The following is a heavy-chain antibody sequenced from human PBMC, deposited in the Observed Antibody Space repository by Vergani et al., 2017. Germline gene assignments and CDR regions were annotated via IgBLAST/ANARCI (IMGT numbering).Heavy chain of an antibody. CDR1: GFTFSSYA. CDR3: AKARDPNCKGGNCYSYFYCLYL. J-gene: IGHJ6*04. CDR2: ISGSGGNT. D-gene: IGHD2-15*01. Sequence: EVQLLESGGGLVQPGGSLRLSCGASGFTFSSYAMTWVRQAPGKGLEWVSGISGSGGNTFYTDSVKGRFTISRDNSKDTLYLQMNSLRVEDTAIYYCAKARDPNCKGGNCYSYFYCLYLWGKGTTVTVSS. V-gene: IGHV3-23*01.